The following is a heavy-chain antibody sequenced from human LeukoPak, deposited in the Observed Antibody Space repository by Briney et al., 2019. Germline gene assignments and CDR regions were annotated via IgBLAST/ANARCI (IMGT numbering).Heavy chain of an antibody. CDR1: GYTFTGYY. V-gene: IGHV1-2*02. Sequence: ASVKVSCKASGYTFTGYYMHWVRQAPGQGLEWMGWINPNSGGTNYAQKFQGRVTMTRDTSISTAYMELSRLRSDDTAVYYCAVQLWLLGLPDYWGQGTLVTVSS. D-gene: IGHD5-18*01. CDR3: AVQLWLLGLPDY. CDR2: INPNSGGT. J-gene: IGHJ4*02.